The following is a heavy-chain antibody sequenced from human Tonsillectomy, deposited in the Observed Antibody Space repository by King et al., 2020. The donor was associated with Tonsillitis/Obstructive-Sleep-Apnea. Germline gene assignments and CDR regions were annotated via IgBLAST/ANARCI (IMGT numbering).Heavy chain of an antibody. Sequence: VQLVESGGGLVKPGGSLRLSCVASGFAFNKAWMNWVRQAPGKGLEWVGRLKSKTDGGTTDYAAPVKGRFTISRDDSKNTLYLQMNSLKIEDTAVYYCTTRFSEYCRGGACYYGLDVWGQGTVVTVSS. CDR3: TTRFSEYCRGGACYYGLDV. J-gene: IGHJ6*02. D-gene: IGHD2-15*01. CDR1: GFAFNKAW. CDR2: LKSKTDGGTT. V-gene: IGHV3-15*07.